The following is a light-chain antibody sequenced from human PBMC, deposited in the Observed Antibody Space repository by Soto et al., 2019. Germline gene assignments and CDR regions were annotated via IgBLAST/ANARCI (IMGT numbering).Light chain of an antibody. V-gene: IGKV1-12*01. Sequence: IEMTQSPSSASASVGDRVTITCRASQGFNSRLAWYQHKPWKAPNLFLYSETNLQSGVPYRFSSSGSGTYFTLTISSLQPEDLATYYCQQANILPPVFRGGTRVEI. CDR1: QGFNSR. CDR2: SET. CDR3: QQANILPPV. J-gene: IGKJ4*01.